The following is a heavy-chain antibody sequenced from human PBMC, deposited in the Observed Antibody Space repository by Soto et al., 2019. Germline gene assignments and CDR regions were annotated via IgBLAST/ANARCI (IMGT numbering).Heavy chain of an antibody. D-gene: IGHD3-3*01. CDR2: FDPEDGEP. CDR1: GYTLPELP. CDR3: AAQPTYFDFWSDYPPWFDP. V-gene: IGHV1-24*01. Sequence: ASVKVSCKVSGYTLPELPIHWVRQAPGKGLEWMGGFDPEDGEPIYAQKFQGRVTMTQDTSTDTAYMEMSSLTSEDTAVYYCAAQPTYFDFWSDYPPWFDPWGQGTLVTVYS. J-gene: IGHJ5*02.